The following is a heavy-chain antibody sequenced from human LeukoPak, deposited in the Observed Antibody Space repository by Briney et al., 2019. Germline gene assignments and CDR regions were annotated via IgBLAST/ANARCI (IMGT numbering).Heavy chain of an antibody. D-gene: IGHD3-22*01. CDR2: IIPIFGTA. CDR3: ATPWDYYDSRGYYYGY. Sequence: ASVKVSCKASGGTFSSYASSWVRQDPGQGLEWMGGIIPIFGTANYAQKFQGRVTITADESTSTAYMELSSLRSEDTAVYYCATPWDYYDSRGYYYGYWGQGTLVTVSS. J-gene: IGHJ4*02. V-gene: IGHV1-69*01. CDR1: GGTFSSYA.